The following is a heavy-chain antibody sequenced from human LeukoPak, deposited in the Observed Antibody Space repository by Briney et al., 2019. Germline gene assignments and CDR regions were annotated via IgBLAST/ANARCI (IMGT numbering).Heavy chain of an antibody. CDR2: SSDSGSST. J-gene: IGHJ4*02. CDR1: GFIFSNYA. Sequence: QPGGSLRLSCAASGFIFSNYAMSWVRQAPGKGLKWISASSDSGSSTYYADSVKGRFTISRDNSKNTLYLQMNTLRAEDTALYYCAKAPYDYVWGSYRPFDYWGQGTLVTVSS. CDR3: AKAPYDYVWGSYRPFDY. V-gene: IGHV3-23*01. D-gene: IGHD3-16*02.